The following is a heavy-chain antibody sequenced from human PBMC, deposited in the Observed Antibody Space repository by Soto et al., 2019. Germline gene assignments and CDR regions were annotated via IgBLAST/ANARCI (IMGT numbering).Heavy chain of an antibody. Sequence: SETLSLTCAVSGGSISRSNWWSWVRQPPGKGLEWIGTIYYNGDTDYNPSLKSRATISVDASDYQFSLKLSSVTAADTSIYYCARFSGNAFDIWGHGTMVTVSS. CDR1: GGSISRSNW. CDR2: IYYNGDT. V-gene: IGHV4-4*02. J-gene: IGHJ3*02. CDR3: ARFSGNAFDI.